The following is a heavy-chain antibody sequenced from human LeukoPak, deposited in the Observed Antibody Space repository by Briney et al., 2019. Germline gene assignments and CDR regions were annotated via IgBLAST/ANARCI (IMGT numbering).Heavy chain of an antibody. V-gene: IGHV3-23*01. CDR1: GFTFSSYA. Sequence: GGSLRLSCAASGFTFSSYAMSWVRQAPGKGLEWVSAISGSGGSTYYADSVKGRFTISRDNSKNTLYLQMNSLRAEDTAVYYCAKVVDYGGNSVRRYFDYWGQGTLVTVSS. CDR2: ISGSGGST. J-gene: IGHJ4*02. CDR3: AKVVDYGGNSVRRYFDY. D-gene: IGHD4-23*01.